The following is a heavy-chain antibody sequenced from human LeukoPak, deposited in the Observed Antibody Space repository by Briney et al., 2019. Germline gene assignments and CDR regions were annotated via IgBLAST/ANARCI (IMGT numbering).Heavy chain of an antibody. CDR3: ARGGVRGMGSWYFDY. CDR2: IYYSGST. CDR1: GGSISSYY. V-gene: IGHV4-59*01. Sequence: KPSETLSLTCTVSGGSISSYYWSWIRQPPGKGLEWIGYIYYSGSTNYNPSLKSRVTISVDTSKNQFSLKLSSVTAADTAVYYCARGGVRGMGSWYFDYWGQGTLVTVSS. D-gene: IGHD3-10*01. J-gene: IGHJ4*02.